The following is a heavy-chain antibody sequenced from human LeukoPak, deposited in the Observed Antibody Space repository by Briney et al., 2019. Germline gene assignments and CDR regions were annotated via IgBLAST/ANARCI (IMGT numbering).Heavy chain of an antibody. J-gene: IGHJ4*02. CDR3: TRALDY. Sequence: PGGSLRLSCVVSGSTFSNYWMDWVRQAPGKGLEWVAFIKQDGSETYYVDSVKGRFTISRDNAKNSLYLQMNSLRVEDTAVYYCTRALDYWGQGTLVTVSS. CDR2: IKQDGSET. V-gene: IGHV3-7*04. CDR1: GSTFSNYW.